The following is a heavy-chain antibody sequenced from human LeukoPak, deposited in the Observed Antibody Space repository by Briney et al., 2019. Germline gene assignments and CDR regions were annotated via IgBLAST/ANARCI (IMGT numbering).Heavy chain of an antibody. CDR2: IYSGGST. CDR1: GFTVSSNY. D-gene: IGHD6-19*01. J-gene: IGHJ4*02. V-gene: IGHV3-66*01. Sequence: GGSLRLSCAASGFTVSSNYMSWVRQAPGKGLEWVSVIYSGGSTYYADSVKGRFIISRDNAKNTLYLQMKSLRAEDTAVYYCAKDGDSSGWYYFDYWGQGTLVTVSS. CDR3: AKDGDSSGWYYFDY.